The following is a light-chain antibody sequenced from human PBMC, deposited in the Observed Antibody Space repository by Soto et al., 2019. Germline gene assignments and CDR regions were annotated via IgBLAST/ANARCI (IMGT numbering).Light chain of an antibody. V-gene: IGKV3-20*01. CDR2: GVF. CDR1: QSINSGY. J-gene: IGKJ1*01. CDR3: QQYDSPPRT. Sequence: EIVLTQSPGTLSLSPGERATLSCRASQSINSGYLAWYQQKPGQPPRLLIPGVFRRANGIPDRFSGSGSGTDFTLTISRLEAEDFAVYYCQQYDSPPRTFGQGTKVDIK.